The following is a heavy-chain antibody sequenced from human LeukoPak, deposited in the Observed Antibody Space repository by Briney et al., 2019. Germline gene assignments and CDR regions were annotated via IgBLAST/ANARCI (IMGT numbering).Heavy chain of an antibody. J-gene: IGHJ3*02. D-gene: IGHD1-26*01. CDR1: GFTVSSNY. CDR3: ARDFSGRGDAFDI. V-gene: IGHV3-53*01. CDR2: IYSDGNT. Sequence: GGSLRLSCAASGFTVSSNYMSWVRQAPGKGLEWVSVIYSDGNTYYADSVKGRFTISRDNSKNTLYLQMNSLRAEDTAVYYCARDFSGRGDAFDIWGQGIMVTVSS.